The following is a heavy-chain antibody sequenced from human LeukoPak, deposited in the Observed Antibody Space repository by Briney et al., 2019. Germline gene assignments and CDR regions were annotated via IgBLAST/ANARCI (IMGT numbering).Heavy chain of an antibody. CDR2: VNPDDSDT. CDR1: GSSFTSHW. Sequence: GASLEISCQGSGSSFTSHWIGWVRQLPGKGLEWMGIVNPDDSDTIYSPSFQGQVTISADESITTAYLQWSSLKASDTAMYYCARLRWPRGGRSSFDYWGQGALVTVSS. D-gene: IGHD3-10*01. CDR3: ARLRWPRGGRSSFDY. J-gene: IGHJ4*02. V-gene: IGHV5-51*01.